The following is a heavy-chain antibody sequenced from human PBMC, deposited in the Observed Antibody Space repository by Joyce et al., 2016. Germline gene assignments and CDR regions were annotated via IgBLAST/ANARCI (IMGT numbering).Heavy chain of an antibody. CDR1: GGSISSYY. CDR3: ASNRDSSSPYFED. J-gene: IGHJ4*02. Sequence: QVQLQESGPGLVKPSETLSLTCTVPGGSISSYYWSWIRQPPGKGLEWIGYIYYSGSSNYNPTLKSRVTISQDTSKNQCSLKLSSVTAADTAVYYCASNRDSSSPYFEDWGQGTLVTVSS. D-gene: IGHD6-6*01. CDR2: IYYSGSS. V-gene: IGHV4-59*01.